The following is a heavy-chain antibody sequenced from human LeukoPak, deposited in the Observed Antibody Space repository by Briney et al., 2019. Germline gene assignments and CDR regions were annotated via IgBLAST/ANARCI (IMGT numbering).Heavy chain of an antibody. CDR1: GFSSSDYW. CDR2: MNSDGTTT. V-gene: IGHV3-74*01. CDR3: ARGRGPYGWFDP. D-gene: IGHD3-10*01. Sequence: GGSLRLSCAASGFSSSDYWMHWIRHAPGKGLVWVSRMNSDGTTTNYADSVKGRFTISRDNAKNTLYLQMNSLRAEDTAVYYCARGRGPYGWFDPWGQGTLVTVSS. J-gene: IGHJ5*02.